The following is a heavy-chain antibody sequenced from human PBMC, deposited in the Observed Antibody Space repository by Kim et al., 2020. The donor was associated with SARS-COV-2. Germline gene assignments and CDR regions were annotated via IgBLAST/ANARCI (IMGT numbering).Heavy chain of an antibody. D-gene: IGHD3-22*01. Sequence: VKGRFTISRDTAKNSLYLQMNSLRAEDTALYYCAKGTWYYDRAGKYGMDVWGQGTTVTVSS. J-gene: IGHJ6*02. V-gene: IGHV3-9*01. CDR3: AKGTWYYDRAGKYGMDV.